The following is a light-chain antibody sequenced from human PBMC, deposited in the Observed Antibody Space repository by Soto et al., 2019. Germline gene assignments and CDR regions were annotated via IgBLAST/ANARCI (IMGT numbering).Light chain of an antibody. CDR2: KTS. V-gene: IGKV1-5*03. J-gene: IGKJ4*01. CDR1: QSIDSW. CDR3: KQYKSFSLT. Sequence: DIQMTQSPSTLSASVGDRVTITCRASQSIDSWLAWYQHKPGKAPKLLIYKTSNLESGVPSRFSGSGSGTEFSLTIRSLQPDDFATYYCKQYKSFSLTFGGGTKVDIK.